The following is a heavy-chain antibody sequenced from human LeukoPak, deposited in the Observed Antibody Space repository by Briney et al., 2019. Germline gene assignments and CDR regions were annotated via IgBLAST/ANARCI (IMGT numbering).Heavy chain of an antibody. CDR3: ARTTTTFDD. J-gene: IGHJ4*02. CDR1: GGSISSYY. D-gene: IGHD4-11*01. V-gene: IGHV4-59*01. Sequence: SETLSLTCTVSGGSISSYYWSWVRQPPGKGLEWIGYVSYDGSTNYSPSLKSRFTISLYTSKNHYSLNLSSVTTADTAVYYCARTTTTFDDWGQGTLVTVSS. CDR2: VSYDGST.